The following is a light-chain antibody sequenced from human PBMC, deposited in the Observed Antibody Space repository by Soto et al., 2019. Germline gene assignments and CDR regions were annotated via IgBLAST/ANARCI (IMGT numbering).Light chain of an antibody. CDR3: SSFTSKSTLI. CDR2: EVR. CDR1: IRDVGAYNL. Sequence: QSALTQPASVSGSPGQSITISCAGTIRDVGAYNLVSWYQQYPGRAPQLILYEVRNRPSGISFGFSGFKSGNTASLTISGLQAEDEADYYCSSFTSKSTLIFGGGTKLTVL. J-gene: IGLJ2*01. V-gene: IGLV2-14*01.